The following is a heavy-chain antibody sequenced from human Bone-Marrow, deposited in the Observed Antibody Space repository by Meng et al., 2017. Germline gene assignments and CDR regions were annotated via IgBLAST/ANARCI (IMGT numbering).Heavy chain of an antibody. CDR3: ARGGLQPVDY. V-gene: IGHV3-74*01. CDR1: GFTFGSYW. Sequence: EVQLVEAGGGLVEPGGSLRLSCAASGFTFGSYWMHWVRQAPGKGLGWVSDIKFDGTIIRYADPVRGRFTVSRDNAKNTLYLQMNSLRAEDTAVYYCARGGLQPVDYWGQGTLVTVSS. D-gene: IGHD5-18*01. J-gene: IGHJ4*02. CDR2: IKFDGTII.